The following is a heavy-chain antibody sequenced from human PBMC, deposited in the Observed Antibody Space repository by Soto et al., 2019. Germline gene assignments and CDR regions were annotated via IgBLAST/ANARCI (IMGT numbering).Heavy chain of an antibody. V-gene: IGHV1-8*01. CDR3: ASPDDSSSWPGGMDV. CDR2: MNPNSGDT. Sequence: QVQLVQSGAEVKKPGASVKVSCKASGYTFTGHDINWVRQATGQGLEWMGWMNPNSGDTGYAQKFQGRVTMTRNTSITTAYMALRSLRSEDTAVYYCASPDDSSSWPGGMDVWGQGTTVTVSS. D-gene: IGHD6-13*01. CDR1: GYTFTGHD. J-gene: IGHJ6*02.